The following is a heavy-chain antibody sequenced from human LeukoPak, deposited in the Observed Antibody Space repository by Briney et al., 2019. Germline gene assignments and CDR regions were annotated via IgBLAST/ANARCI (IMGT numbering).Heavy chain of an antibody. J-gene: IGHJ4*02. CDR3: AKVMVRGVIISAFDY. D-gene: IGHD3-10*01. CDR2: ISWNSGSI. V-gene: IGHV3-9*01. Sequence: QPGRSLRLSCAASGFTFDDCAMPWVRQAPGKGLEWVSGISWNSGSIGYADSVKGRFTISRDNAKNSLYLQMNSLRAEDTALYYCAKVMVRGVIISAFDYWGQGTLVTVSS. CDR1: GFTFDDCA.